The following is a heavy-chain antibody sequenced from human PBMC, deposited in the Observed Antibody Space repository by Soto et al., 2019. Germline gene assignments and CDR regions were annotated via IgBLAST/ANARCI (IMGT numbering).Heavy chain of an antibody. Sequence: ETLALTCGVSGGTIRSPDWWTWVRQPPGKGLEWIGEIFQSGSTNYTPSLESRVTISVDKSKNQFSLTLTSVTAADTAVYFCARGRGRYSSGWSWFDPWGQGILVTVSS. CDR2: IFQSGST. D-gene: IGHD6-19*01. V-gene: IGHV4-4*01. J-gene: IGHJ5*02. CDR3: ARGRGRYSSGWSWFDP. CDR1: GGTIRSPDW.